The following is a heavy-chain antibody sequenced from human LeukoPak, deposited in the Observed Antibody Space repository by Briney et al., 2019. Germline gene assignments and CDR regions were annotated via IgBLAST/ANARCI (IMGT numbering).Heavy chain of an antibody. CDR2: IKQDGTDK. D-gene: IGHD6-19*01. CDR1: GFTFSSYW. V-gene: IGHV3-7*02. J-gene: IGHJ4*02. CDR3: ARAREVNSGWYPNDY. Sequence: GGSLRLSCAASGFTFSSYWMSWVRQAPGEGLGWVANIKQDGTDKYYVDSVKGRFTISRDSAKNSLYLQMNSLRAEDTAVYYCARAREVNSGWYPNDYWGQGTLVTVSS.